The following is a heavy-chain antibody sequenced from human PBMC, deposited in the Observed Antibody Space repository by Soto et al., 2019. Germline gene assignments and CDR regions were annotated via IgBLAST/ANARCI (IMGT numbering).Heavy chain of an antibody. Sequence: EQALKISCKGSGYMFTSYWIGWVRQMPGKGLEWMGIIYPGDSDTRYSPSFQGQVTISADKSISTAYLQWSSLKASDTAMYYCAGGGVRGFNTRTRHYYGMDVWGQGTTVTVSS. CDR1: GYMFTSYW. CDR2: IYPGDSDT. V-gene: IGHV5-51*01. D-gene: IGHD3-10*01. J-gene: IGHJ6*02. CDR3: AGGGVRGFNTRTRHYYGMDV.